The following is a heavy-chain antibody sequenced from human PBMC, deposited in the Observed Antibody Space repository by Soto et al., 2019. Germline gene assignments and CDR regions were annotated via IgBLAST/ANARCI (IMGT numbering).Heavy chain of an antibody. CDR1: GYTFTSYA. Sequence: ASVKVSCKASGYTFTSYAMHWVRQAPGQRLEWMGWINAGNGNTKYSQKFQGRVTITRDTSASTAYMELSSLRSEDTAVYYCAAERNWNQYAFEIWGQGTMVTVSS. CDR3: AAERNWNQYAFEI. D-gene: IGHD1-20*01. CDR2: INAGNGNT. V-gene: IGHV1-3*01. J-gene: IGHJ3*02.